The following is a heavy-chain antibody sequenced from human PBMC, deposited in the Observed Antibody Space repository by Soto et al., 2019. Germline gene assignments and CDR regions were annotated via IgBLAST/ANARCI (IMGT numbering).Heavy chain of an antibody. CDR3: AKSRDSSGWEVFDY. V-gene: IGHV3-23*01. Sequence: GGSLRLSCAASGFTFSSYAMSWVRQAPGKGLEWVSAISGSGGSTYYTDSVKGRFTISRDNSKNTLYLQMNSLTAEDMAVYYCAKSRDSSGWEVFDYWGQGTLVTVSS. J-gene: IGHJ4*02. CDR2: ISGSGGST. D-gene: IGHD6-19*01. CDR1: GFTFSSYA.